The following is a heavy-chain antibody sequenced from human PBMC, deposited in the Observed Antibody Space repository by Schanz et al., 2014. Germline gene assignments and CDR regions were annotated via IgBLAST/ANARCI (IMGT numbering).Heavy chain of an antibody. D-gene: IGHD4-17*01. CDR2: MNPTTGNR. CDR1: GYSFTTYD. CDR3: AIHYGDRPL. V-gene: IGHV1-8*01. Sequence: QVQLVQSGAEVKKPGASVRVSCKASGYSFTTYDVNWVRQATGQGLEWMGWMNPTTGNRGYAQNFQGRVTMTRDTSLKTAYMEMTDLKFEDAGRYSCAIHYGDRPLWGQGTLIAVSS. J-gene: IGHJ4*02.